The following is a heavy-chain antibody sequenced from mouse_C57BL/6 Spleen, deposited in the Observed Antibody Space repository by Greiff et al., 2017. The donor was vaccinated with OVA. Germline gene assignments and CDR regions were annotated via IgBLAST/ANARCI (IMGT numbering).Heavy chain of an antibody. CDR1: GYTFTSYW. V-gene: IGHV1-52*01. J-gene: IGHJ4*01. CDR2: IDPSDSET. Sequence: QVQLKQPGAELVRPGSSVKLSCKASGYTFTSYWMHWVKQRPIQGLEWIGNIDPSDSETHYNQKFKDKATLTVDKSSSTAYMQLSSLTSEDSAVYYCARGYGSSYGYAMDYWGQGTSVTVSS. CDR3: ARGYGSSYGYAMDY. D-gene: IGHD1-1*01.